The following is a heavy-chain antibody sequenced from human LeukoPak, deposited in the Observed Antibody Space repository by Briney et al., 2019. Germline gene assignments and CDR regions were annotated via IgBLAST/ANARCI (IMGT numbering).Heavy chain of an antibody. V-gene: IGHV3-23*01. CDR2: ISGSGGST. CDR1: GFTFSSYA. D-gene: IGHD4-17*01. Sequence: GGSLGLSCAASGFTFSSYAMSWVRQAPGKGLEWVSAISGSGGSTYYADSVKGRFTISRDNSKNTLYLQMNSLRAEDTAVYYCAKDDYGDSNTPWGQGTLVTVSS. J-gene: IGHJ5*02. CDR3: AKDDYGDSNTP.